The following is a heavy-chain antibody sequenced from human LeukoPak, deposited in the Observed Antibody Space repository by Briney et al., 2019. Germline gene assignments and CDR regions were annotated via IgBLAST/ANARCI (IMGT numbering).Heavy chain of an antibody. D-gene: IGHD3-22*01. Sequence: ASVKVSCKASGGTFSNYGINWVRQATGQGLEWMGWMNPNSGNTGYAQKFQGRVTITRNTSISTAYMELSSLRSEDTAVYYCATRQRHSRAGFDYWGQGTLVTVSS. CDR2: MNPNSGNT. J-gene: IGHJ4*02. CDR3: ATRQRHSRAGFDY. CDR1: GGTFSNYG. V-gene: IGHV1-8*03.